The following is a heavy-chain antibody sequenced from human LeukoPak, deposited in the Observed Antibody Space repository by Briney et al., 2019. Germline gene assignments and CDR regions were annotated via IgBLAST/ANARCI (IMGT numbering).Heavy chain of an antibody. Sequence: SVKVSCKASGGTFSSYGISWVRQAPGQGLEWMGGIIPIFGTANYAQKFQGRVTITADKSTSTAYMELSSLRSEDTAVYYCARGERFAYFQHWGQGTLVTVSS. J-gene: IGHJ1*01. CDR1: GGTFSSYG. CDR3: ARGERFAYFQH. V-gene: IGHV1-69*06. D-gene: IGHD3-10*01. CDR2: IIPIFGTA.